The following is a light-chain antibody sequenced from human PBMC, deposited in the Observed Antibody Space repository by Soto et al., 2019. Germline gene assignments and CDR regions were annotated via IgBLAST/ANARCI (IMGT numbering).Light chain of an antibody. CDR1: RGHSSYI. CDR3: ETWDSNTRV. CDR2: LEGSGSY. Sequence: QPVLTQSSFASASQGSSVKLTCTLSRGHSSYIIAWHQQQPGKAPRYLMKLEGSGSYNKGSGVPDRFSGSSSGADRYLTISNLQFEDEADYYCETWDSNTRVFGGGTKVTAL. J-gene: IGLJ2*01. V-gene: IGLV4-60*02.